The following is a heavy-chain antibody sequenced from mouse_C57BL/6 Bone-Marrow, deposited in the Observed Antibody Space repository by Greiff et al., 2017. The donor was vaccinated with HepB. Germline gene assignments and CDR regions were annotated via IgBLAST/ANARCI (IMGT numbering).Heavy chain of an antibody. Sequence: QVQLQQSGAELARPGASVKLSCKASGYTFTSYGISWVKQRTGQGLEWIGEIYPRSGNTYYNEKFKGKATLTADKSSSTAYMELRSLTSEVSAVYFCARERGYYYGSRPWFAYWGQGTLVTVSA. CDR1: GYTFTSYG. CDR3: ARERGYYYGSRPWFAY. V-gene: IGHV1-81*01. D-gene: IGHD1-1*01. J-gene: IGHJ3*01. CDR2: IYPRSGNT.